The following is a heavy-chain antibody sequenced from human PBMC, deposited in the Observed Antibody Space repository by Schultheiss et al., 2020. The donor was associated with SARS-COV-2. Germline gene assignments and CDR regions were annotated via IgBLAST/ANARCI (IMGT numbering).Heavy chain of an antibody. J-gene: IGHJ5*02. Sequence: SQTLSLTCAVYGGSFSGYYWSWIRQPPGKGLEWIGEINHSGSTNYNPSLKSRITILVDTSKNQFSLKLSSVSAADTAVYYCARGPRFDPWGQGTLVTVSS. V-gene: IGHV4-34*01. CDR1: GGSFSGYY. CDR2: INHSGST. CDR3: ARGPRFDP.